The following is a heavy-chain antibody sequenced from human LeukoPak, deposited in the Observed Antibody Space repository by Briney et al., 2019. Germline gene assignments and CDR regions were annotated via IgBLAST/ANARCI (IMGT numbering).Heavy chain of an antibody. CDR2: VSEYRATP. CDR1: GFTFSRYT. CDR3: AKRVDGSGAYYIDY. V-gene: IGHV3-23*01. Sequence: GGSLRLSCAASGFTFSRYTFNWVRQAPGKGLEWVSAVSEYRATPYYADYVKGRFTISRDNSRSTVYLQMNSLRAEDTAIYYCAKRVDGSGAYYIDYWGQGTLVTVSS. J-gene: IGHJ4*02. D-gene: IGHD3-10*01.